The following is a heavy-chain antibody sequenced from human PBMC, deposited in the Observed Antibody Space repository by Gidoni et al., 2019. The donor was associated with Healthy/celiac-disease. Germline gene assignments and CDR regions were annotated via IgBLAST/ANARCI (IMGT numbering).Heavy chain of an antibody. V-gene: IGHV4-34*01. CDR3: ARGTGCSTSCYKATNYGMDV. J-gene: IGHJ6*02. Sequence: QVQLQQWGAGLLKPSETLSLTCAVYGGSFSGYYWSWIRQPPGKGLEWIGEINHSGSTNYNPSLKSRVTISVDTSKNQFSLKLSSVTAADTAVYYCARGTGCSTSCYKATNYGMDVWGQGTTVTVSS. D-gene: IGHD2-2*02. CDR2: INHSGST. CDR1: GGSFSGYY.